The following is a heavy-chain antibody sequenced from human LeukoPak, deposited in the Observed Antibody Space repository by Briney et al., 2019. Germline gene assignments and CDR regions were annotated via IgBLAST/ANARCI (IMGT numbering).Heavy chain of an antibody. Sequence: SQTLSLTCAVSGDSISSGGYSWSWIRQPPGKGLEWIGYIYYSGSTYYNPSLKSRVTISVDTSKNQFSLKLSSVTAADTAVYYCARDCYYDSSGMRYFDYWGQGTLVTVSS. CDR2: IYYSGST. D-gene: IGHD3-22*01. CDR1: GDSISSGGYS. J-gene: IGHJ4*02. V-gene: IGHV4-30-4*07. CDR3: ARDCYYDSSGMRYFDY.